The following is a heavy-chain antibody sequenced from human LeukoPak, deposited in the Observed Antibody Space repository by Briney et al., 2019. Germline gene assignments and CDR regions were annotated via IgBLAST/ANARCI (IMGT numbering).Heavy chain of an antibody. J-gene: IGHJ4*02. V-gene: IGHV3-64*01. D-gene: IGHD6-19*01. CDR1: GFTFSIYA. CDR2: ISYNGSQT. Sequence: GVSLRLSCAASGFTFSIYAMHWVPHAPGQGLEHVSGISYNGSQTNYGNSVKDRFTISRDNAKNTVYLQMARLRVDDMAVDYCVRDRGGSGWYYFDYWGEGTLVTVP. CDR3: VRDRGGSGWYYFDY.